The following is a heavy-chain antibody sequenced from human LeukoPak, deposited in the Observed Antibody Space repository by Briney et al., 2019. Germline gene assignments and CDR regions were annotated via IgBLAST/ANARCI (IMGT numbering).Heavy chain of an antibody. CDR1: GFSSSEYC. J-gene: IGHJ3*02. D-gene: IGHD2-2*01. V-gene: IGHV3-11*03. CDR3: ARHSEGPVNDAFDI. Sequence: PGGSLRLSCAASGFSSSEYCMTWIRQAPGKGLEWVSNLSSSGRYTNYADSVRGRFTISRDNAKKSLYLQMNSLRAEDTAVYYCARHSEGPVNDAFDIWGQGTKVTVSS. CDR2: LSSSGRYT.